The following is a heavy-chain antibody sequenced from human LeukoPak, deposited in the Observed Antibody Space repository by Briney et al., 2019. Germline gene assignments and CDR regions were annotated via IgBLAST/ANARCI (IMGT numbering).Heavy chain of an antibody. D-gene: IGHD5-18*01. CDR3: ARARSSYGYGDAFDN. V-gene: IGHV3-30*04. CDR1: GFTFSTYA. CDR2: ISYDVSSK. Sequence: GGSLTLSCAASGFTFSTYAMHWVRQAPGKGLEWVAVISYDVSSKYYADSVKGRFTISRDNSKNTLYLQMNSLRAEDTAVYYCARARSSYGYGDAFDNWGQGTMVTVSS. J-gene: IGHJ3*02.